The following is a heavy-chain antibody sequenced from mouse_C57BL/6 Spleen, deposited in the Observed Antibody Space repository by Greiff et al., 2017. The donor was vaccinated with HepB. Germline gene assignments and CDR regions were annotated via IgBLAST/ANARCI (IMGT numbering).Heavy chain of an antibody. Sequence: QVQLQQPGAELVKPGASVKMSCKASGYTFTSYWITWVKQRPGQGLEWIGDIYPGSGSTNYNEKFKSKATLTVDTSSSTAYMQLSSLTSEDSAVDDWARGDYDGHGDAMDYWGQGTSVTVSS. CDR3: ARGDYDGHGDAMDY. J-gene: IGHJ4*01. D-gene: IGHD2-3*01. CDR2: IYPGSGST. V-gene: IGHV1-55*01. CDR1: GYTFTSYW.